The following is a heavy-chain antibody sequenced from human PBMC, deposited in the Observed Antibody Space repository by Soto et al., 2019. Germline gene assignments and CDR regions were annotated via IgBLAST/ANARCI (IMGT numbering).Heavy chain of an antibody. J-gene: IGHJ3*01. CDR1: GFTFSDHH. D-gene: IGHD3-10*01. Sequence: EVQLVESGGGLVQPGGSLRLSCAASGFTFSDHHIDWVRQAPGKGLAWVGRSRNKARGYTTEYAPSVKGRFTISRDASRSSVFLEMYSLKIDDTAMYYCVRDDSRGDSSAFDLWGQGNMVTVSS. V-gene: IGHV3-72*01. CDR3: VRDDSRGDSSAFDL. CDR2: SRNKARGYTT.